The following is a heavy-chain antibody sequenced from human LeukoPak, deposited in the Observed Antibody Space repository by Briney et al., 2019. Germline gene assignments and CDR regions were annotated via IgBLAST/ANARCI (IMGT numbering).Heavy chain of an antibody. V-gene: IGHV3-30*18. D-gene: IGHD3-22*01. Sequence: GGSLRLSCAASGFTFSSYGMHWVRQAPGKGLEWVAVISYDGSNKYYADSVKGRFTISRDNSKNTLYLQMNSLRAEDTAVYYCAKDWYYYDSSGYLGEEKRYYYYYYYMDVWGKGTTVTVSS. J-gene: IGHJ6*03. CDR3: AKDWYYYDSSGYLGEEKRYYYYYYYMDV. CDR1: GFTFSSYG. CDR2: ISYDGSNK.